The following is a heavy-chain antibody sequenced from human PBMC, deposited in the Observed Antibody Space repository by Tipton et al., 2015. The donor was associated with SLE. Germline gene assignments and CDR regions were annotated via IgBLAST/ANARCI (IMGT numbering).Heavy chain of an antibody. J-gene: IGHJ4*02. CDR3: ARESGGSYEGYYFDS. D-gene: IGHD1-26*01. CDR1: GFTFSDYY. CDR2: MYHSGDT. Sequence: LRLSCAASGFTFSDYYMSWIRQAPGKGLEWIGSMYHSGDTFYNPSLKSRVTISVDKSKNQFSLKLSSVTAADTAMYYCARESGGSYEGYYFDSWGQGTPVTVSS. V-gene: IGHV4-38-2*02.